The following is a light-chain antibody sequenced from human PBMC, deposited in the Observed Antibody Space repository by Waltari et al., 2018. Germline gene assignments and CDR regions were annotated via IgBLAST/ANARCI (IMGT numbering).Light chain of an antibody. CDR3: AAWDDSLEEV. CDR1: SSNIGSNP. CDR2: RNN. Sequence: QSVLTQPPSASGTPGQRVTISCSGSSSNIGSNPVYWYQQLPGMAPTLLIYRNNRRPSGGHDRFSGSRSGTSASLAIRGLRSEDEAHYYCAAWDDSLEEVFGGGTKLTVL. J-gene: IGLJ2*01. V-gene: IGLV1-47*01.